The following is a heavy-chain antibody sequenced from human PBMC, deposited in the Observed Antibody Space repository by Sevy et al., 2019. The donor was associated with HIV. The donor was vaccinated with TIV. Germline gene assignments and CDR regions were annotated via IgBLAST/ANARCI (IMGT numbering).Heavy chain of an antibody. Sequence: GGSLRLSCAASGFSFSSYNMNWVRQAPGKGLEWVSFISSSGRIIGSSTSTIYYADSVKGRFTISKDNDKNSLYLQMNSLGAEDSAVYYCAGEGGYADQGMDVWGQGTTVTVSS. CDR3: AGEGGYADQGMDV. D-gene: IGHD3-16*01. V-gene: IGHV3-48*01. J-gene: IGHJ6*02. CDR1: GFSFSSYN. CDR2: ISSSGRIIGSSTSTI.